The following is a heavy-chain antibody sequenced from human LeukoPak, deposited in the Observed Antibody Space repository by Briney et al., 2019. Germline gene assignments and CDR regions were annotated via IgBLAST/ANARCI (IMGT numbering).Heavy chain of an antibody. CDR1: GFTVSSNY. CDR3: ARGYSRAAFDI. CDR2: IYSGGST. J-gene: IGHJ3*02. V-gene: IGHV3-66*01. Sequence: GGSLRLSCAASGFTVSSNYMSWDRQAPGKVLEWVSVIYSGGSTYYADSVKGRFTVSRDNGKNSLLLQMNSLRAEDTALYYCARGYSRAAFDIWGQGAVVAVSS. D-gene: IGHD2-15*01.